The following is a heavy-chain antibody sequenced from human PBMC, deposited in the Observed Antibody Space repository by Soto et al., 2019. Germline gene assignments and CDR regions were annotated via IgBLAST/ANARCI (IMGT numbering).Heavy chain of an antibody. J-gene: IGHJ3*02. D-gene: IGHD2-21*01. V-gene: IGHV1-69*02. Sequence: GASVKVSCKASGGTFSSYTISWVRQAPGQGLEWMGRIIPILGIANYAQKLQGRVTITADKSTSTAYMELSSLRSEDTAVYYCARSAVVVIATRDAFDIWGQGTMVTVSS. CDR2: IIPILGIA. CDR3: ARSAVVVIATRDAFDI. CDR1: GGTFSSYT.